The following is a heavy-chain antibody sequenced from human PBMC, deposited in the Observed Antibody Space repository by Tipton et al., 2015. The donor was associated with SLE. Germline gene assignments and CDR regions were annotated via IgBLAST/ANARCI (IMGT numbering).Heavy chain of an antibody. D-gene: IGHD1-1*01. Sequence: SLRLSCAASGFPLSSSAMNWVCQAPGKGLVWVSRINRDGSSTSYADSVKGRFTVSRDNAKSTLYLQMNSLRAEDTAVYYCAREENWNERIWGQGTMVTVSS. J-gene: IGHJ3*02. CDR1: GFPLSSSA. CDR2: INRDGSST. CDR3: AREENWNERI. V-gene: IGHV3-74*01.